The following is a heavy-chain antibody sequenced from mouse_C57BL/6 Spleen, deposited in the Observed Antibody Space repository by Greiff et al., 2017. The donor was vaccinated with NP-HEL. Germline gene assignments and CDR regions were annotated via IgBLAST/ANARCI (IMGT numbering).Heavy chain of an antibody. J-gene: IGHJ3*01. Sequence: DVKLQESGAELVRPGASVKLSCTASGFNIKDYYMHWVKQRPEQGLEWIGRIDPEDGDTEYAPKFQGKATMTADTSSNTAYLQLSSLTSEDTAVYYCTTITTVVERRFAYWGQGTLVTVSA. D-gene: IGHD1-1*01. V-gene: IGHV14-1*01. CDR2: IDPEDGDT. CDR3: TTITTVVERRFAY. CDR1: GFNIKDYY.